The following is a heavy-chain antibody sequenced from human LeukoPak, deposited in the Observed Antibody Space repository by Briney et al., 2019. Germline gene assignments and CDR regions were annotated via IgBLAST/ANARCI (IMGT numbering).Heavy chain of an antibody. J-gene: IGHJ4*02. D-gene: IGHD3-10*01. CDR3: ATGTGMSDFDY. CDR1: GFTFTNAW. CDR2: IKSKTDGGTR. Sequence: GGSLRLSCAASGFTFTNAWMSWVRQAPGKGLEWVGRIKSKTDGGTRDFAAPVKGRFSTSRDDSKNTVYLQMNSLKIEDTAVYYCATGTGMSDFDYWGRGTLVTVSS. V-gene: IGHV3-15*01.